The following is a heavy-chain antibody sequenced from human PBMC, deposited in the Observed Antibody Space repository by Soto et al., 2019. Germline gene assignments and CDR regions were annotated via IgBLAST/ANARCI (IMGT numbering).Heavy chain of an antibody. CDR1: GFTFSSYG. V-gene: IGHV3-30*03. CDR2: ISYDASNK. D-gene: IGHD1-26*01. CDR3: APFSGSYARRHYYFDY. J-gene: IGHJ4*02. Sequence: QVQLAASGGGVVRPGRSLRLSCAASGFTFSSYGMHWGRQAPGTPLEGVAVISYDASNKYYAYSVKGRFTISRDNAKTALYLHMNSLRAEDTAVYYCAPFSGSYARRHYYFDYWGQGTLVTV.